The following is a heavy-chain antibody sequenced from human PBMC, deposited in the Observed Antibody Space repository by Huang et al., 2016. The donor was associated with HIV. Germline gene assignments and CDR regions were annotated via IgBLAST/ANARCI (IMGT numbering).Heavy chain of an antibody. Sequence: QVQLVPSGAEVKKPGSSVKVSCKASGGSFRNFAIGWVRQAPGQGLEWKGGIIPTLGTANDAQKFQGRVTIIADESTSTAYMELSSLRSEDTAVYYCATVDYYDTSGPQRGYFDNWGQGTLVTVSS. CDR2: IIPTLGTA. V-gene: IGHV1-69*01. CDR3: ATVDYYDTSGPQRGYFDN. CDR1: GGSFRNFA. D-gene: IGHD3-22*01. J-gene: IGHJ4*02.